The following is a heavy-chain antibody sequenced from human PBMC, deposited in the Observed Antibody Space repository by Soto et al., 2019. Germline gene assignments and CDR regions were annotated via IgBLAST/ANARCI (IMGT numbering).Heavy chain of an antibody. V-gene: IGHV4-34*01. CDR3: ARKIAAAGTHYYYYGMDV. J-gene: IGHJ6*02. CDR1: GGSFSGYY. Sequence: SETLSLTCAVYGGSFSGYYWSWIRQPPGKGLEWIGEINHSGSTNYNPSLKSRVTISVDTSKNQFSLKLSSVTAADTAVYYCARKIAAAGTHYYYYGMDVWGQGATVTVSS. D-gene: IGHD6-13*01. CDR2: INHSGST.